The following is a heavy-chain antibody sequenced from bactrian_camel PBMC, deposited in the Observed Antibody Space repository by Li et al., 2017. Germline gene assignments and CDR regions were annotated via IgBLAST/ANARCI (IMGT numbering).Heavy chain of an antibody. CDR2: IHSGGSIT. J-gene: IGHJ6*01. CDR3: ATVGPAVFGL. V-gene: IGHV3S40*01. CDR1: GYDFSSVA. Sequence: DVQLVESGGGLVQPGGSLRLSCAASGYDFSSVAMNWVRQAPGKGLEWVSSIHSGGSITAYADSVKGRFTISRDNAKNTVYLQMTTLAAEDAGLYYCATVGPAVFGLWGQGTQVTVS.